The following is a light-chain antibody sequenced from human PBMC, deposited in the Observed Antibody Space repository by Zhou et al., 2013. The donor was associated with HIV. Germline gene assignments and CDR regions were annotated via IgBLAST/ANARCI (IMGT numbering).Light chain of an antibody. V-gene: IGKV3-15*01. CDR2: GAS. CDR1: QNVTSK. CDR3: QQYNNWPPGYT. J-gene: IGKJ2*01. Sequence: EIVLTQSPGTLSLSPGERATLSCRASQNVTSKLAWYQRKPGQAPRLLIYGASTRATDIPARFSGSGSGTEFTLTISSMQSEDFAVYYCQQYNNWPPGYTFGQGTKLEIK.